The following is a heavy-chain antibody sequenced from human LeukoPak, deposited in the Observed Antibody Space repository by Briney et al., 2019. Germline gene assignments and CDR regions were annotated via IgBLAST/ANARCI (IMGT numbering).Heavy chain of an antibody. CDR2: ISAYNGNT. CDR3: ARDHDVVVVAATYYYYYGMDV. J-gene: IGHJ6*02. CDR1: GYTFTSYG. D-gene: IGHD2-15*01. V-gene: IGHV1-18*01. Sequence: ASVKVSCKASGYTFTSYGISWVRQAPGQGLEWMGWISAYNGNTNYAQKLQGRVTMTTDTSTSTAYMELRSLRPDDTAVYYCARDHDVVVVAATYYYYYGMDVWGQGTTVTVSS.